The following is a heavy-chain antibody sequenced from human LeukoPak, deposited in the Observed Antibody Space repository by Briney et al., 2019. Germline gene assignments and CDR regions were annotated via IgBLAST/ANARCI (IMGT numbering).Heavy chain of an antibody. Sequence: GASVKVSCKASGYTFTGYYMHWVRQAPGQGLEWMGWINPNSGGTNYAQKFQGRVTITADESTSTAYMELSSLRSEDTAVYYCARSPRGSVVTASYYYYGMDVWGQGTTVTVSS. D-gene: IGHD2-21*02. CDR3: ARSPRGSVVTASYYYYGMDV. J-gene: IGHJ6*02. V-gene: IGHV1-2*02. CDR2: INPNSGGT. CDR1: GYTFTGYY.